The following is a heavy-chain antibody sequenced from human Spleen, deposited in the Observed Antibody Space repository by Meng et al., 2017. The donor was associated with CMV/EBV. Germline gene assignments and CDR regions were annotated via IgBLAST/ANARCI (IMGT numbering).Heavy chain of an antibody. CDR1: GYTFTSYD. V-gene: IGHV1-2*02. CDR3: ARDYTNWYFDL. CDR2: ISPNRGGT. D-gene: IGHD4-11*01. Sequence: CKASGYTFTSYDINWVRQATGQGLEWMGWISPNRGGTNYAQKFQGRVTMTRDTSISTAYMELSRLRSDDTAVYYCARDYTNWYFDLWGRGTLVTVSS. J-gene: IGHJ2*01.